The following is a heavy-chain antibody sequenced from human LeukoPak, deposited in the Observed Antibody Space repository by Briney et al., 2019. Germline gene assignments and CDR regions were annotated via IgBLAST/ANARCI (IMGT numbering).Heavy chain of an antibody. V-gene: IGHV4-59*01. CDR3: ASSRGFGGKTSFDY. CDR2: IYYSGST. D-gene: IGHD3-10*01. J-gene: IGHJ4*02. CDR1: GGSISSYY. Sequence: SETLSLTCTVSGGSISSYYWSWIRQPPGEGLEWIGYIYYSGSTNYNPSLKSRVTISVDTSKNQFSLKLSSVTAADTAVYYCASSRGFGGKTSFDYWGQGTLVTVSS.